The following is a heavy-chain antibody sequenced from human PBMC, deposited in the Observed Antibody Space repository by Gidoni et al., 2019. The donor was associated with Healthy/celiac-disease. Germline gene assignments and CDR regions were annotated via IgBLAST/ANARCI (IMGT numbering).Heavy chain of an antibody. CDR2: MNPNSGNT. D-gene: IGHD6-13*01. CDR3: ARCLSSWLRGNWFDP. J-gene: IGHJ5*02. CDR1: GYTFTSYD. V-gene: IGHV1-8*01. Sequence: QGQLVQSGAEVKKPGASVKVSCKASGYTFTSYDINWVRQSTGQGLEWMGWMNPNSGNTGYAQKFQGRDAMTRNTSISTAYMELSSLRSEDTAVYYCARCLSSWLRGNWFDPWGQGTLVTVSS.